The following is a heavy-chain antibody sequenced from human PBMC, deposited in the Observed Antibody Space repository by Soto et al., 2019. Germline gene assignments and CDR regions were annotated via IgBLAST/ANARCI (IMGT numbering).Heavy chain of an antibody. D-gene: IGHD3-22*01. CDR1: GFTFSSYG. J-gene: IGHJ6*02. CDR2: IWYDGSNK. Sequence: QVQLVEFGGGVVQPGRSLRLSCAASGFTFSSYGMHWVRQAPGKGLEWVAVIWYDGSNKYYAGSVKCRFTISRDNSKNTMFLQMNNQRAYDTAVYYCARDYYDSSCYYYYYGMDVWGQGTTVTVSS. V-gene: IGHV3-33*01. CDR3: ARDYYDSSCYYYYYGMDV.